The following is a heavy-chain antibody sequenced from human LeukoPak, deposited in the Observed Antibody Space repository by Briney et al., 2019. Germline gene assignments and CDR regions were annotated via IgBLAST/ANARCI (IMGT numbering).Heavy chain of an antibody. CDR2: IIPIFGTA. CDR3: ARARDPYYDFWSASY. D-gene: IGHD3-3*01. J-gene: IGHJ4*02. V-gene: IGHV1-69*05. Sequence: SVKVSCKASGYTFTSYDISWVRQAPGQGLEWMGGIIPIFGTANYAQKFQGRVTITTDESTSTAYMELSSLRSEDTAVYYCARARDPYYDFWSASYWGQGTLVTVSS. CDR1: GYTFTSYD.